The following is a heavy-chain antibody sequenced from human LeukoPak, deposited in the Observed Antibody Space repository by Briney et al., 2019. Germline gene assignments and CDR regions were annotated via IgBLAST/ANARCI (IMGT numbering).Heavy chain of an antibody. Sequence: SETLSLTCTVSGGSISSYYWSWIRQPPGKGLEWIGYIYYSGSTNYNPSLKSRVTISVDTSKNQFSLKLSSVAAADTAVYYCARSLWEPDVWGQGTTVTVSS. D-gene: IGHD1-26*01. J-gene: IGHJ6*02. V-gene: IGHV4-59*01. CDR1: GGSISSYY. CDR2: IYYSGST. CDR3: ARSLWEPDV.